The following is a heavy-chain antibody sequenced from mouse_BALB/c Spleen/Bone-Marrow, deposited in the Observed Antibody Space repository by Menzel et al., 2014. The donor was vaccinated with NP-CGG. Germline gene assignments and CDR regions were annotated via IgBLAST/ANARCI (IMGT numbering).Heavy chain of an antibody. CDR2: ISYSGNA. CDR1: GDSITSSY. J-gene: IGHJ2*01. V-gene: IGHV3-8*02. Sequence: VKLVESGPSLVKPSQTLSLTCSVTGDSITSSYWNWIRKFPGNKLEYMGYISYSGNAYYNPSLKSRISLTRDTSKNQYYLQLNSVTTEDTATYFCARGNGYHFDYWGQGTALTVSS. CDR3: ARGNGYHFDY. D-gene: IGHD1-2*01.